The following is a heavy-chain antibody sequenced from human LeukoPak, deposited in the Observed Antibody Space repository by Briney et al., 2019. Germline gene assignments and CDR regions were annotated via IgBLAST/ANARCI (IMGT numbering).Heavy chain of an antibody. CDR2: IIPIFGTA. CDR3: ARAGVVVPAATPIFDY. J-gene: IGHJ4*02. D-gene: IGHD2-2*02. Sequence: ASVTVSCKASGGTFSSYAISWVRQAPGQGLEWMGGIIPIFGTANYAQKFQGRVTITADESTSTAYMELSSLRSEDTAVYYCARAGVVVPAATPIFDYWGQGTLVTVSS. V-gene: IGHV1-69*13. CDR1: GGTFSSYA.